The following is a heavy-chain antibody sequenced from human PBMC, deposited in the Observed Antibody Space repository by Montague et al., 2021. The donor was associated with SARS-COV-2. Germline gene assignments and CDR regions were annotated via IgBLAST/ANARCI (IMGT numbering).Heavy chain of an antibody. CDR2: IYYSGST. CDR1: GGSVSSGSYY. V-gene: IGHV4-61*01. CDR3: ARDGVLRYFDWLGDRYGMDV. Sequence: SETLSLTCTVSGGSVSSGSYYWSWIRQPPGKGLEWIGYIYYSGSTNYNPSLKSPVTISVDTSKNQFSLKLSSVTAADTAVYDCARDGVLRYFDWLGDRYGMDVWGQGTTVTVSS. D-gene: IGHD3-9*01. J-gene: IGHJ6*02.